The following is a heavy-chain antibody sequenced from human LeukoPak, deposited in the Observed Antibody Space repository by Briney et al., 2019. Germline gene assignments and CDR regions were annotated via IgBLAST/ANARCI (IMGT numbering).Heavy chain of an antibody. CDR2: ISSSSSYI. J-gene: IGHJ3*02. Sequence: GGSLRLSCAASGFTFSSYSMNWVRQAPGKGLEWVLSISSSSSYIYYADSVKGRFTISRDNAKNSLYLQMNSLRAEDTAVYYCARDGEYGDYGVDAFDIWGQGTMVTVSS. V-gene: IGHV3-21*01. CDR1: GFTFSSYS. CDR3: ARDGEYGDYGVDAFDI. D-gene: IGHD4-17*01.